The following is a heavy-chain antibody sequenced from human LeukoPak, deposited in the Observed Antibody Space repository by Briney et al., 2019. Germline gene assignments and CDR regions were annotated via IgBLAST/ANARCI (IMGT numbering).Heavy chain of an antibody. Sequence: SETLSLTCTVSGGSISSYYWSWIRQPPGKGLEWIGYIHDSGSTNYNPSLKSRVTISVDTSKNQFSLKLSSVTAADTAVYYCATRDSSSLKVDYWGQGTLVTVSS. D-gene: IGHD6-13*01. CDR1: GGSISSYY. CDR2: IHDSGST. CDR3: ATRDSSSLKVDY. V-gene: IGHV4-59*08. J-gene: IGHJ4*02.